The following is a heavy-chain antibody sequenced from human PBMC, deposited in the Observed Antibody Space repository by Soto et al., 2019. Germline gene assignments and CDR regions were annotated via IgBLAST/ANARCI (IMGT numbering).Heavy chain of an antibody. CDR1: GGTFSSYA. CDR2: LIPIFGTA. D-gene: IGHD2-2*02. Sequence: QVQLVQSGAEVKKPGSSVKVSCEASGGTFSSYAISWVRQAPGQGLEWMGGLIPIFGTANYAQKFQGRVTITADESTSTAYMELSSLRSEDTAVYYCARDEDFVVVPAAIKWSYGMDVWGQGTTVTVSS. V-gene: IGHV1-69*01. CDR3: ARDEDFVVVPAAIKWSYGMDV. J-gene: IGHJ6*02.